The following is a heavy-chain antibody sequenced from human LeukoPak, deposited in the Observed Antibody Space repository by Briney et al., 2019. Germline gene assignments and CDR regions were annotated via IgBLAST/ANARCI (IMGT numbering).Heavy chain of an antibody. Sequence: ASVEVSCKASGGTFSSYAVSWVRQAPGQGLEWMGRIIPILGIANYAQKFQGRVTITADKSTSTAYMELSSLRSEDTAVYYCAREYCSSTSCPINARGNWFDPWGQGTLVTVSS. CDR2: IIPILGIA. D-gene: IGHD2-2*01. CDR1: GGTFSSYA. J-gene: IGHJ5*02. CDR3: AREYCSSTSCPINARGNWFDP. V-gene: IGHV1-69*04.